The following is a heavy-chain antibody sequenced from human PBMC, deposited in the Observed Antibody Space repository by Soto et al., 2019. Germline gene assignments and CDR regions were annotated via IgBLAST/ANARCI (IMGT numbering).Heavy chain of an antibody. Sequence: HPGGSLRLSCAASGFTFSSYAMHWVRQAPGKGLEWVAVISYDGSNKYYADSVKGRFTISRDNSKNTLYLQMNSLRAEDTAVYYCARIGGSGWYGMDYWGQGTLVTVSS. D-gene: IGHD6-19*01. J-gene: IGHJ4*02. CDR3: ARIGGSGWYGMDY. CDR1: GFTFSSYA. CDR2: ISYDGSNK. V-gene: IGHV3-30-3*01.